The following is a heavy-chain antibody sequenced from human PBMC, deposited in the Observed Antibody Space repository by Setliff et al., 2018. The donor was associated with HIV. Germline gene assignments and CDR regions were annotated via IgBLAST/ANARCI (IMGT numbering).Heavy chain of an antibody. CDR2: IYYSGST. V-gene: IGHV4-61*01. Sequence: PSETLSLTCTVSGGSVSSGSYYWSWIRQPPGKGLEWIGYIYYSGSTKHNPSLKSRVTISLDTSKNQFSLKLTCVTAADTAVYYCARYSPRGYTLTGPYWGQGTLVTVSS. CDR1: GGSVSSGSYY. D-gene: IGHD6-25*01. J-gene: IGHJ4*02. CDR3: ARYSPRGYTLTGPY.